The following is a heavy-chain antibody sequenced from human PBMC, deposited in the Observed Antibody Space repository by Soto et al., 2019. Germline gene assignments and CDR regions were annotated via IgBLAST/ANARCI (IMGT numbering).Heavy chain of an antibody. D-gene: IGHD3-22*01. CDR3: ARSYYDSSGYYFGWFDP. V-gene: IGHV4-59*01. J-gene: IGHJ5*02. CDR2: IYYSGST. CDR1: GGSISSYY. Sequence: QVQLQESGPGLVKPSETLSLTCTVSGGSISSYYWSWIRQPPGKGLEWIGYIYYSGSTNYNPSLKSRVTISVDTSKNQVSLKLSSVTAADTAVYYCARSYYDSSGYYFGWFDPWGQGTLVTVSS.